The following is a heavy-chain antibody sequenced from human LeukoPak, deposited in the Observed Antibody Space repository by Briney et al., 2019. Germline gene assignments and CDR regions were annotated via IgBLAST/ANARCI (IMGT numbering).Heavy chain of an antibody. J-gene: IGHJ4*02. D-gene: IGHD2-21*01. Sequence: GGSLRLSCAASGFTFTTSWMSWVRQAPGKGLEWVANIKEDGSEKNYVDSVKGRFTISRDNAKNSLHLQMNSLRAEDTAVYYCATEKGDSPDYWGQGTLVTVSS. CDR2: IKEDGSEK. CDR1: GFTFTTSW. CDR3: ATEKGDSPDY. V-gene: IGHV3-7*03.